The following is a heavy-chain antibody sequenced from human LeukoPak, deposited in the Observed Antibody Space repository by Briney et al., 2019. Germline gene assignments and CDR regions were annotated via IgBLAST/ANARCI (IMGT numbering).Heavy chain of an antibody. CDR1: EFAFSNYA. V-gene: IGHV3-30*04. D-gene: IGHD3-10*01. Sequence: PGGSLRLSCAASEFAFSNYAIHWVRQAPGKGLEWVTVVSDDGTKKDYTDSVKGRFTISRDNSKNTVYLQMSSLRPEDTAVYYCAREGTYYFASGSFQGYYFDYWGQGTLVTASS. CDR3: AREGTYYFASGSFQGYYFDY. J-gene: IGHJ4*02. CDR2: VSDDGTKK.